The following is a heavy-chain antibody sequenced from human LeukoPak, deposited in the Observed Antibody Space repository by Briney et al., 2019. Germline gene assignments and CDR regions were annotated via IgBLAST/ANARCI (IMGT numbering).Heavy chain of an antibody. CDR3: VVGTTPFYYFDY. V-gene: IGHV1-2*02. J-gene: IGHJ4*02. Sequence: APVKVSCKASGYSFTGYYIHWVRQAPGQGPEWMGWINPSSGGTDYAQKFQGRVTMTRDTSISTAYMELSSLRSDDTAVYYCVVGTTPFYYFDYWGQGTLVTVSS. CDR2: INPSSGGT. CDR1: GYSFTGYY. D-gene: IGHD1-26*01.